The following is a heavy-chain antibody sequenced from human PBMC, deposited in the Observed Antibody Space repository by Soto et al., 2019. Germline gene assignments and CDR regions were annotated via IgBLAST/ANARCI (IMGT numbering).Heavy chain of an antibody. V-gene: IGHV3-33*01. CDR3: ARVRSRVGANFFFQAEDGIRDL. Sequence: VRQAPDKGLEFVAVIWYEGSNKYYADSVKGRFTISRENSKNTMYLQMNSLRAEDKDVYYCARVRSRVGANFFFQAEDGIRDL. J-gene: IGHJ2*01. CDR2: IWYEGSNK. D-gene: IGHD1-26*01.